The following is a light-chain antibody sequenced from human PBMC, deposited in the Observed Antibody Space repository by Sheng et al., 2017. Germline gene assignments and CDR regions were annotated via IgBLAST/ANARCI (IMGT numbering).Light chain of an antibody. Sequence: EIVLTQSPGTLSLSPGERATLSCRASQSIGTNLAWYQQKPGQAPRLLIYGTSNRATGIPDRFSGSASGTDFTLTISRLEPEDFAVYYCQQYGSSLYTFGQGTKLEIK. CDR1: QSIGTN. CDR2: GTS. J-gene: IGKJ2*01. V-gene: IGKV3-20*01. CDR3: QQYGSSLYT.